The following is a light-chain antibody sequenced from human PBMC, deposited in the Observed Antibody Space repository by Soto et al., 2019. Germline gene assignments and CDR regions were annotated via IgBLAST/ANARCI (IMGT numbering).Light chain of an antibody. CDR1: QSVSSY. J-gene: IGKJ1*01. V-gene: IGKV3-11*01. Sequence: EIVFTQSPATLSLSPGERATLSCRSSQSVSSYLAWYQQKPGQAPRLLIYDASNRATVIPARFSGSGSGTDFTLTISSLEPEDFAVYSCQQRSNWPPTFGQGTKVEIK. CDR2: DAS. CDR3: QQRSNWPPT.